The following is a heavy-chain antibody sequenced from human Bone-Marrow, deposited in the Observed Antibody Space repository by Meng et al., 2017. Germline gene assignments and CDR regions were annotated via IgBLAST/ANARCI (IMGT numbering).Heavy chain of an antibody. CDR2: IYYSGST. Sequence: ESLKISCTVSGGSISSSSYYWGWIRQPPGKGLEWIGSIYYSGSTDYNPPLESLVTISVDTSKTQFSLNLSSVTAADTAVYYCARDRFIGYYYGSGAEFDYWGQGTLVTVSS. V-gene: IGHV4-39*07. D-gene: IGHD3-10*01. CDR1: GGSISSSSYY. J-gene: IGHJ4*02. CDR3: ARDRFIGYYYGSGAEFDY.